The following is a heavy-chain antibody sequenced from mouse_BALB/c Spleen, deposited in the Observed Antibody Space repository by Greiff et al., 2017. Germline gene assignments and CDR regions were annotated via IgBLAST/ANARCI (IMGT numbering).Heavy chain of an antibody. CDR3: TRGMGGYAMDY. V-gene: IGHV1S81*02. CDR1: GYTFTSYY. Sequence: QVQLQQSGAELVKPGASVKLSCKASGYTFTSYYMYWVKQRPGQGLEWIGGINPSNGGTNFNEKFKSKATLTVDKSSSTAYMQLSSLTSEDSAVYYCTRGMGGYAMDYWGQGTSVTVSS. CDR2: INPSNGGT. J-gene: IGHJ4*01. D-gene: IGHD2-3*01.